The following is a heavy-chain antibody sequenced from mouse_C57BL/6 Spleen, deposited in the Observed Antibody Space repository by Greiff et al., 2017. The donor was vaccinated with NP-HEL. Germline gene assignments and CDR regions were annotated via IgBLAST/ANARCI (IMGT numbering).Heavy chain of an antibody. CDR2: ISDGGSYT. V-gene: IGHV5-4*01. CDR3: ARDRGRDFDY. D-gene: IGHD3-3*01. J-gene: IGHJ2*01. CDR1: GFTFSSYA. Sequence: EVHLVESGGGLVKPGGSLKLSCAASGFTFSSYAMSWVRQTPEKRLEWVATISDGGSYTYYPDNVKGRFTISRDNAKNNLYLQMSHLKSEDTAMYYCARDRGRDFDYWGQGTTLTVSS.